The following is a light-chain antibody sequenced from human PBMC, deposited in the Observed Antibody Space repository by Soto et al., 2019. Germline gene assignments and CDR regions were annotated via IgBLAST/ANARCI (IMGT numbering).Light chain of an antibody. Sequence: EIVLTQSPATLSLSPGERATLSCRASQSVSSYLAWYQQKSGQAPRLLIYDASNRATGIPARFSGSGSGTDFPRTVSSLEPEDFAVYYCQQSSNWPRTFVQGTKVEIK. CDR1: QSVSSY. CDR2: DAS. J-gene: IGKJ1*01. CDR3: QQSSNWPRT. V-gene: IGKV3-11*01.